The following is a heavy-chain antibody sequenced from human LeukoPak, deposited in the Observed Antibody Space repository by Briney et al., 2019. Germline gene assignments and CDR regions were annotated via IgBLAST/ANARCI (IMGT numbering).Heavy chain of an antibody. V-gene: IGHV4-34*01. J-gene: IGHJ4*02. Sequence: SETLSLTCAVYGGSFSGYYWGWIRQPPGKGLELIGEINHSGITNYNPSLKSRVTISVDTSKNQFSLKLSSVTAADTDVYYCARVFKQQLTNWGQGTLVTVSS. CDR2: INHSGIT. CDR1: GGSFSGYY. D-gene: IGHD6-13*01. CDR3: ARVFKQQLTN.